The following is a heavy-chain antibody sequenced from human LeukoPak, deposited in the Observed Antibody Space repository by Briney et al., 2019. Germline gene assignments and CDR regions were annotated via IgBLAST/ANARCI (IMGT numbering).Heavy chain of an antibody. CDR2: IYNSGST. Sequence: SETLSLTCTVSGGSISSYYWTWIRQPPGRGLECIGYIYNSGSTNYNPSLKSRVNPSLKSRVTISLDTSKNQFSLKLSSVTAADTAVYYCGRDGGDEILDYWGQGTLVTVSS. D-gene: IGHD4-17*01. V-gene: IGHV4-59*01. CDR1: GGSISSYY. J-gene: IGHJ4*02. CDR3: GRDGGDEILDY.